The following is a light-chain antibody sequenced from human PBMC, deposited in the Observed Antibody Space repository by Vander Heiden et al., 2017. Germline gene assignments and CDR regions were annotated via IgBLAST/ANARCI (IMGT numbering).Light chain of an antibody. J-gene: IGKJ4*01. CDR1: QSVSSY. V-gene: IGKV3-11*01. CDR3: QQRSNWRLT. CDR2: DAS. Sequence: EIVLTQSPATLSLSPGERATLSCRASQSVSSYLAWYQQKPGQAPRLLIYDASNRATGIPARFSGSGSGTDFTLTISSLEPEDVAVYYCQQRSNWRLTFGGGTKVEIK.